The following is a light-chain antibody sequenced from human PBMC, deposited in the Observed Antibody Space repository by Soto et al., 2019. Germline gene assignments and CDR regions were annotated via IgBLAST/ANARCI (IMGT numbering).Light chain of an antibody. V-gene: IGKV3-15*01. Sequence: EIVMTQSPATLSVSPGERATLSCRASQSVSSNLAWYQQKPGQAPRLLIYDASTRATGIPARFSGSGSGTEFTLTISSLQSEDIAVYYCQRYNNWPGTFGQGTKVEIK. CDR1: QSVSSN. CDR2: DAS. CDR3: QRYNNWPGT. J-gene: IGKJ1*01.